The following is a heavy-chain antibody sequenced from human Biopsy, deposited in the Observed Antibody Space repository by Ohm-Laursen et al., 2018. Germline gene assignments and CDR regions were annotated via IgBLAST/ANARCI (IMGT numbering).Heavy chain of an antibody. J-gene: IGHJ6*02. CDR2: VDWDDYK. D-gene: IGHD6-13*01. CDR3: ARTPILIVSAGLVYRHRRHLQGMDV. V-gene: IGHV2-70*11. Sequence: TQTLTLTCSFSGFSLSARGMCVSWIRQAPVKALEWLARVDWDDYKDYSASLQTKLSISKDTSNDQVVLTVNNVDPADTATYYCARTPILIVSAGLVYRHRRHLQGMDVWGQGIAVTVS. CDR1: GFSLSARGMC.